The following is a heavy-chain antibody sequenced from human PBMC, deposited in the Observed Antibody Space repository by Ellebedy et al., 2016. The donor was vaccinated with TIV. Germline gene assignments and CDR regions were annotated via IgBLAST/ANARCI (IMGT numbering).Heavy chain of an antibody. CDR2: ISYDGSNK. J-gene: IGHJ4*02. D-gene: IGHD6-6*01. V-gene: IGHV3-30*03. CDR1: GFTFSSYG. Sequence: GESLKISXAASGFTFSSYGMHWVRQAPGKGLEWVAVISYDGSNKYYADSVKGRFTISRDNSKNTLYLQMNSLRAEDTAVYYCAIAARLLGFGYWGQGTLVTVSS. CDR3: AIAARLLGFGY.